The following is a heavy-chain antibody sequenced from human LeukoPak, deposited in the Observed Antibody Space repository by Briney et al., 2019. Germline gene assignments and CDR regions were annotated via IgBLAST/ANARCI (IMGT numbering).Heavy chain of an antibody. V-gene: IGHV3-48*03. D-gene: IGHD6-19*01. J-gene: IGHJ5*02. CDR3: ARVGSSGWYLQSWVGGWFDP. CDR2: ISSSGSTI. CDR1: GFTFSSYE. Sequence: GGSLRLSCAASGFTFSSYEMNWVRQAPGKGLEWVSYISSSGSTIYYADSVKGRFTISRDNAKNSLYLQMNSLRAEDTAVYYCARVGSSGWYLQSWVGGWFDPWGQETLVTVSS.